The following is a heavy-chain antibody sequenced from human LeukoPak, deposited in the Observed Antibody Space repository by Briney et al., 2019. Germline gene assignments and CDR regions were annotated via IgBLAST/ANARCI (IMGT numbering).Heavy chain of an antibody. Sequence: SETLSLTCTVSGGSISSSSYYWGWIRQPPGKGLEWIGSIYYSVSTYYNPSLNSRVTISVDTSKNQFSLKLSSVTAADTAVYYCARQNERWLQHFDYWGQGTLVTVSS. CDR1: GGSISSSSYY. CDR3: ARQNERWLQHFDY. CDR2: IYYSVST. D-gene: IGHD5-24*01. J-gene: IGHJ4*02. V-gene: IGHV4-39*01.